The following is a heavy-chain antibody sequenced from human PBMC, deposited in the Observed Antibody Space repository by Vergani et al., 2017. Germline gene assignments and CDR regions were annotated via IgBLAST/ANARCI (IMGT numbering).Heavy chain of an antibody. CDR3: ARYMAAAPLRSRGWSSGGYFDL. Sequence: QVQLQQWGAGLLKPSETLSLTCAVYGGSFSGYYWSWIRQPPGKGLEWIGEINHSGSTNYNPSLKSRVTISVDTSKNQFSLKLSSVTAADTAVYYCARYMAAAPLRSRGWSSGGYFDLWGRGTLVTVSS. V-gene: IGHV4-34*01. CDR1: GGSFSGYY. CDR2: INHSGST. J-gene: IGHJ2*01. D-gene: IGHD6-19*01.